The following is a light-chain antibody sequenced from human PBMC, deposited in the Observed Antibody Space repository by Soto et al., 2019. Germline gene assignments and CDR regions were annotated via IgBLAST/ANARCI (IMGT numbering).Light chain of an antibody. V-gene: IGKV1-5*01. CDR3: QQYNSYWT. J-gene: IGKJ1*01. CDR1: QTISTW. Sequence: DIQMTQSPSTLSASVGDRVTITCRASQTISTWVAWYQQKPGTAPKLLMYDASRLESGVPSRFSGSGSGTEFTLTISSLQPDDFATYYCQQYNSYWTCGQGTKVEIK. CDR2: DAS.